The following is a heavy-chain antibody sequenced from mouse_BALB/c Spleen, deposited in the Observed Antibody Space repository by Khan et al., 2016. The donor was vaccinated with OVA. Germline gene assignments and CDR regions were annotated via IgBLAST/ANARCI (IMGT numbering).Heavy chain of an antibody. D-gene: IGHD1-1*01. Sequence: QPQQPGAELAKPGASVKMSCKASGYTFTSYWMHWVKQRPGQGLEWIGYINPTTDYTEYNQIFKDKATLTADKSSSTAYMQLSSLTSEDSAVYYCVNHGSSSAWFTYWGQGTLVTVSA. CDR2: INPTTDYT. CDR3: VNHGSSSAWFTY. CDR1: GYTFTSYW. J-gene: IGHJ3*01. V-gene: IGHV1-7*01.